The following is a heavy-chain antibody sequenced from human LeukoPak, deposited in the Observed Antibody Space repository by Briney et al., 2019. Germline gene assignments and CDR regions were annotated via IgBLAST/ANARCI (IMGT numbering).Heavy chain of an antibody. Sequence: PSETLSLTCAVYGGSFSGYYWSWIRQPPGKGLEWIGEINHSGSTNYNPSLKSRVTISVDTSKNQFSLKLSSVTAADTAVYYCARGLYDFWSGYSVRTFDYWGQGTLVTVSS. J-gene: IGHJ4*02. V-gene: IGHV4-34*01. CDR3: ARGLYDFWSGYSVRTFDY. CDR2: INHSGST. CDR1: GGSFSGYY. D-gene: IGHD3-3*01.